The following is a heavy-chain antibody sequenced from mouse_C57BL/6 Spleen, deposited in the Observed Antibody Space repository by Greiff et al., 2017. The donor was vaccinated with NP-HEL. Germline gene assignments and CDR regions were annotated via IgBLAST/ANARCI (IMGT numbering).Heavy chain of an antibody. CDR2: INPYYGSH. CDR1: GYSFTDYN. D-gene: IGHD2-3*01. V-gene: IGHV1-39*01. CDR3: ALYDGYYGYAMDY. Sequence: VQLKESGPELVKPGASVKISCKASGYSFTDYNMNWVKQSNGKSLEWIGVINPYYGSHSYNQKFKGKATLTVDQSSSTAYMQLNSLTSEDSAVYYCALYDGYYGYAMDYWGQGTSVTVSS. J-gene: IGHJ4*01.